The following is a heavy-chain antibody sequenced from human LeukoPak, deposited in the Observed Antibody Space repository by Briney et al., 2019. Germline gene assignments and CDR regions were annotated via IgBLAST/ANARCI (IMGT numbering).Heavy chain of an antibody. CDR1: GFTFSSYC. D-gene: IGHD3-22*01. V-gene: IGHV3-7*01. CDR3: AREQGSGYYGGHGDY. CDR2: IKQDGSEK. Sequence: GGSLRLSCAASGFTFSSYCMSWVRQAPGKGLEWVANIKQDGSEKYYVDSVKGRFTISRDNAKNSLYLQMNSLRAEDTAVYYCAREQGSGYYGGHGDYWGQGTLVTVSS. J-gene: IGHJ4*02.